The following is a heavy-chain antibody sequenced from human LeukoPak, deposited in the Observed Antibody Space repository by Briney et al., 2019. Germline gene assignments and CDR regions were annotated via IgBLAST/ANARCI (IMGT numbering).Heavy chain of an antibody. CDR1: GFTFSSYS. CDR3: ARLLRVGYCSTTTCNWFDP. J-gene: IGHJ5*02. Sequence: GGSLRLSCAASGFTFSSYSMNWVRQAPGKGLEWVSSISSSSSYIYYADSVKGRFTISRDNAKNSLYLQMNSLRAEDTAVYYCARLLRVGYCSTTTCNWFDPWGQGTLVTVSS. V-gene: IGHV3-21*04. CDR2: ISSSSSYI. D-gene: IGHD2-2*03.